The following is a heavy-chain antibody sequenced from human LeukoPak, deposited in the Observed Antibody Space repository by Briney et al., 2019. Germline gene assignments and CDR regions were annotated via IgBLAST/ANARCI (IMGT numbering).Heavy chain of an antibody. J-gene: IGHJ4*02. D-gene: IGHD6-13*01. CDR1: GYTFTSYG. Sequence: ASVKVSCKASGYTFTSYGISWVRQAPRQGLEWMGWISAYNGNTNYAQKLQGRVTMTTDTSTSTAYMELRSLRSDDTAVYYCARSRSNPIAAAGTFDYWGQGTLVTASS. CDR2: ISAYNGNT. V-gene: IGHV1-18*01. CDR3: ARSRSNPIAAAGTFDY.